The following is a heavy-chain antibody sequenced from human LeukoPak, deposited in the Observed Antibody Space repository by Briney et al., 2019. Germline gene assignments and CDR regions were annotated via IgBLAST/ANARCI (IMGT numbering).Heavy chain of an antibody. CDR2: IRNKGKSYAT. CDR1: GFTFSGST. V-gene: IGHV3-73*01. Sequence: GGSLRLSCAASGFTFSGSTIHWVRQTSGEGLEWVGRIRNKGKSYATAYAASVKGRFTISRDDSKNTAYLQMNSLKTEDTAVYYCTSRSSTFGGVIDLDYWGQGTLVTVSS. CDR3: TSRSSTFGGVIDLDY. J-gene: IGHJ4*02. D-gene: IGHD3-16*02.